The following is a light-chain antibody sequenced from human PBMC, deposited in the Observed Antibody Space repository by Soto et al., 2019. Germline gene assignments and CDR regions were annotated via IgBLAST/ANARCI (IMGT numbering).Light chain of an antibody. Sequence: DIQMTQSPSTLSGSVGDRVTITCRASQTISSWLAWYQQKPGKAPKLLIYKASTLKSGVPSRFSGSGSGTKFTLTISSLQPDDFATYNCQHYNSYSEAFGQGAKVDIK. CDR3: QHYNSYSEA. V-gene: IGKV1-5*03. J-gene: IGKJ1*01. CDR1: QTISSW. CDR2: KAS.